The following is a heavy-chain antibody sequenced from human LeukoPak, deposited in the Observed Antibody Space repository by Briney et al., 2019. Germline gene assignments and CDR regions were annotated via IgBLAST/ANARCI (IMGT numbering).Heavy chain of an antibody. J-gene: IGHJ6*03. V-gene: IGHV1-2*06. CDR3: ARGDLWYYYMDV. CDR1: GYAFTSYD. Sequence: ASVKVSCKASGYAFTSYDINWVRQAPGQGLEWMGRINPNSGGTNYAQKFQGRVTMTRDTSISTAYMELSRLRSDDTAVYYCARGDLWYYYMDVWGKGTTVTVSS. D-gene: IGHD2-21*01. CDR2: INPNSGGT.